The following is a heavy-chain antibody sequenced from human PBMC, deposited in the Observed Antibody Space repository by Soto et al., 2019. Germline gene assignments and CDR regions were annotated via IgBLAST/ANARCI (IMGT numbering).Heavy chain of an antibody. CDR1: GYTFTGYY. CDR2: INPNSGGT. J-gene: IGHJ6*02. CDR3: ARDSSSSWGDYYYYGMDV. Sequence: SVKVSCKASGYTFTGYYIHWVREAPVQGLEWMGWINPNSGGTNYAQKFQGWVTMARDTSISTAYMELSRLRSDDTAVYYCARDSSSSWGDYYYYGMDVWGQGTTVTVSS. V-gene: IGHV1-2*04. D-gene: IGHD6-6*01.